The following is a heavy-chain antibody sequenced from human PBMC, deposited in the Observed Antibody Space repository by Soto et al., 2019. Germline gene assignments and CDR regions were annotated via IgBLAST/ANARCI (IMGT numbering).Heavy chain of an antibody. CDR1: EFTFSSYG. CDR3: ARGAYYYDSSGYYFDY. V-gene: IGHV3-33*01. CDR2: IWYDGSNK. Sequence: PGGSLRLSCAASEFTFSSYGMHWVHQAPGKGLEWVAVIWYDGSNKYYADSVKGRFTISRDNSKNTLYLQMNSLRAEDTAVYYCARGAYYYDSSGYYFDYWGQGTLVTVSS. D-gene: IGHD3-22*01. J-gene: IGHJ4*02.